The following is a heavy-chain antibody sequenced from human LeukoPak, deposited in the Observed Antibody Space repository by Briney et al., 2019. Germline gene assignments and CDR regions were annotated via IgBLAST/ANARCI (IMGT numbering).Heavy chain of an antibody. CDR2: ISAYNGNT. CDR1: GYTFTSYG. J-gene: IGHJ3*02. Sequence: ASVKVSCKASGYTFTSYGISWVRQAPGQGLEWMGWISAYNGNTNYAQKFQGRVTMTRDTSISTAYMELSRLRSDDTAVYYCARVGVAFDIWGQGTMVTVSS. CDR3: ARVGVAFDI. D-gene: IGHD1-26*01. V-gene: IGHV1-18*01.